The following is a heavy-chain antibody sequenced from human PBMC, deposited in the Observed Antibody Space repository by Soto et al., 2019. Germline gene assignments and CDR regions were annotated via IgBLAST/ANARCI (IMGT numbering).Heavy chain of an antibody. Sequence: GGSLRLSCAASGFTFSSYAMSWVRQAPGKGLEWVSAISGSGGSTYYADSVKGRFTISRDNSKNTLYLQMNSLRAEATAVYYCAKEVSSRVVTKNAEYFQHWGQGTLVTVSS. V-gene: IGHV3-23*01. J-gene: IGHJ1*01. CDR3: AKEVSSRVVTKNAEYFQH. CDR1: GFTFSSYA. D-gene: IGHD3-22*01. CDR2: ISGSGGST.